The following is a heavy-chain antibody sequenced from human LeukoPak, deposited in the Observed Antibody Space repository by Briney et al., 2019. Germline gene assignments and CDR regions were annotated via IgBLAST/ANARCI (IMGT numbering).Heavy chain of an antibody. V-gene: IGHV1-69*13. CDR3: ARYPSQGLSAYDY. Sequence: GASVTVSCKASGGTFSSYAISWVRQAPGQGLEWMGGIIPIFGTANYAQKFQGRVTITADESTSTAYMELSSLRSEDTAVYYCARYPSQGLSAYDYWGQGTLVTVSS. J-gene: IGHJ4*02. CDR1: GGTFSSYA. CDR2: IIPIFGTA. D-gene: IGHD3-22*01.